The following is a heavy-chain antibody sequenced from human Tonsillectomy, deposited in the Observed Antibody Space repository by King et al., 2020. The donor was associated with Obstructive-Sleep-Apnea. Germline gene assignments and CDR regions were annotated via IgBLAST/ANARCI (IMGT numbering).Heavy chain of an antibody. D-gene: IGHD6-13*01. J-gene: IGHJ6*02. CDR3: AAGIRVPGGYYGMDV. Sequence: VQLVESGGGLVQPGGSLRLSCAASGFTFSSYSMNWVRQAPGKGLEWVSYISSSSTIKYADSVRGRFTISRDNAKSSLYLQMNSMRAEDTAVDYCAAGIRVPGGYYGMDVWGQGTTVTVSS. CDR2: ISSSSTI. CDR1: GFTFSSYS. V-gene: IGHV3-48*01.